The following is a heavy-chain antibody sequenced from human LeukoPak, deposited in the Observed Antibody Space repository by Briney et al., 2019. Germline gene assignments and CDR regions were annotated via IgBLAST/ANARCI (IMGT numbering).Heavy chain of an antibody. D-gene: IGHD3-3*01. Sequence: PSETLSLSCAVYGGSFSGYYWSWIRHPPGKGLEWIGEINHSGSTNYNPSLKSRVTISVDTSKNQFSLKLSSVTAADTAVYYCARGLEYYDFWSGLFVIGPYDYWGQGTLVTVSS. J-gene: IGHJ4*02. CDR3: ARGLEYYDFWSGLFVIGPYDY. CDR1: GGSFSGYY. V-gene: IGHV4-34*01. CDR2: INHSGST.